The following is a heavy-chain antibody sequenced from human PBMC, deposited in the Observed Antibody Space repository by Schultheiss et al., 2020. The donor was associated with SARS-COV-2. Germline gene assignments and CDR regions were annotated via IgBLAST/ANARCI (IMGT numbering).Heavy chain of an antibody. CDR3: AKDIGAIGSAEGFDV. V-gene: IGHV3-20*04. CDR1: GFTFSSYA. Sequence: GGSLRLSCAASGFTFSSYAMSWVRQAPGKGLEWVSGINWNGGSTGYADSVKGRFTISRDNAKNSLYLQMNSLRTEDTALYYCAKDIGAIGSAEGFDVWGQGTLVTVSS. J-gene: IGHJ3*01. D-gene: IGHD1-26*01. CDR2: INWNGGST.